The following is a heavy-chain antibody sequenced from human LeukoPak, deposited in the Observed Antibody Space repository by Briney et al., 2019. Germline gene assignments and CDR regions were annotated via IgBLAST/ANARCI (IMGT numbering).Heavy chain of an antibody. D-gene: IGHD6-19*01. J-gene: IGHJ4*02. CDR2: ISSSGSTI. Sequence: GGSLRLSCAASGFTLSDYYMSWIRQAPGEGLEWISYISSSGSTIYYADSVKGRFTISRDNANNSLCLQINSLRAEDTAVYYCARGRQWLVLDYWGQGTLVTVSS. V-gene: IGHV3-11*04. CDR1: GFTLSDYY. CDR3: ARGRQWLVLDY.